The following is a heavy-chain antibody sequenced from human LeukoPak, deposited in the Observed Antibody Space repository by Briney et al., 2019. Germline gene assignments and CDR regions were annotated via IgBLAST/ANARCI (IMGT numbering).Heavy chain of an antibody. CDR3: ARVFVVVPAAMPEYNWFDP. CDR1: GGSFSGYY. V-gene: IGHV4-34*01. D-gene: IGHD2-2*01. J-gene: IGHJ5*02. CDR2: INHSGST. Sequence: SETLSLTCAVYGGSFSGYYWSWIRQPPGKGLEWIGEINHSGSTNYNPSLKSRVTISVDTSKNQFSLKLSSVTAADTAVYYCARVFVVVPAAMPEYNWFDPWGQGTLVTASS.